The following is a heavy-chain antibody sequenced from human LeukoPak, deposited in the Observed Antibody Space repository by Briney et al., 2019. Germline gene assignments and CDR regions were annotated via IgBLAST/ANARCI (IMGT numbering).Heavy chain of an antibody. CDR1: GYIFTNYH. V-gene: IGHV1-46*01. D-gene: IGHD3-9*01. J-gene: IGHJ5*02. CDR3: AKDWHILTGRNCFDP. CDR2: INPSGGST. Sequence: ASVKVSCKASGYIFTNYHMHWVRQAPGQGLEWMGIINPSGGSTSYAQKFQGRVTMTRDMSTSTVYMELSSLRFDDTAIYYCAKDWHILTGRNCFDPWGQGTLVTVSS.